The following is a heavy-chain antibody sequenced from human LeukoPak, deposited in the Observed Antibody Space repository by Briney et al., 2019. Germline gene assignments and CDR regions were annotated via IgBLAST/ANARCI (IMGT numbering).Heavy chain of an antibody. V-gene: IGHV3-20*01. CDR3: ARNRRSYPRDMYYFDY. Sequence: PGGSLRLSCAASGFNFDDYVMSWVRQAPGKGLEWVSGINWNGGSTGYADSVRGRFTISRDNSKNSLYLQMNSLRAEDTALYHCARNRRSYPRDMYYFDYWGQGTLVTVSS. CDR2: INWNGGST. CDR1: GFNFDDYV. D-gene: IGHD1-26*01. J-gene: IGHJ4*02.